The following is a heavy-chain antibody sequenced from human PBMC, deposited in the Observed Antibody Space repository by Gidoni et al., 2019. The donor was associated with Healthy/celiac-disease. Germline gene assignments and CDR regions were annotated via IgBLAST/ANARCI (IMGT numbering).Heavy chain of an antibody. CDR2: INHSGRT. CDR3: ARGRGPKNCSSTSCYSYYYMDV. V-gene: IGHV4-34*01. Sequence: QVQLQQWGAGLLKPSETLSLTCAVYGGSFSHYYWSWILHPPGKGLEWIGEINHSGRTHYNPSLKSRVTISVDTYKNQFSLKLRSVTAADTAVYYCARGRGPKNCSSTSCYSYYYMDVWGKGTTVTVSS. CDR1: GGSFSHYY. D-gene: IGHD2-2*02. J-gene: IGHJ6*03.